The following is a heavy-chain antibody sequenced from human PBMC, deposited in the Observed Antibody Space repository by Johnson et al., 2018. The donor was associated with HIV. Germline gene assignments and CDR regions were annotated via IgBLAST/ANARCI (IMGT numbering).Heavy chain of an antibody. D-gene: IGHD3-10*01. CDR3: ARDSLVGGPPQVDAFDI. Sequence: QMLLVESGGGVVQPGRSLRLSCAASGFTFSSYAMHRVRQAPGKGLEWVAVISYDGSNKYYADSVKGRFTISRDNAKNTLYLQMNSLRAEDTAVYYCARDSLVGGPPQVDAFDIWGQGTMVTVSS. V-gene: IGHV3-30-3*01. CDR2: ISYDGSNK. J-gene: IGHJ3*02. CDR1: GFTFSSYA.